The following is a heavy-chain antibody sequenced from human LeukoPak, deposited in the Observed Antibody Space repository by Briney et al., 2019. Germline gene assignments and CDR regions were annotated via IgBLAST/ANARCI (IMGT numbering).Heavy chain of an antibody. J-gene: IGHJ4*02. Sequence: SQTLSFTSTVSGGTISSGDYYWRWIRQPPGKGLEWIGYIYYSGSTYYYPSLQSRVTISVDTSKNQFFLKLSSVTAAETAVYYCARGRSDDYGSEASYYFDYWGQGTLVTVSS. CDR1: GGTISSGDYY. CDR3: ARGRSDDYGSEASYYFDY. D-gene: IGHD3-10*01. CDR2: IYYSGST. V-gene: IGHV4-30-4*01.